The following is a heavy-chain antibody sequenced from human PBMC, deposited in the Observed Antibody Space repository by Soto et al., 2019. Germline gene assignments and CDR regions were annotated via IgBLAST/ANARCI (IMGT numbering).Heavy chain of an antibody. V-gene: IGHV1-18*01. CDR1: GYTFGHFY. J-gene: IGHJ4*02. CDR2: ISPHNRNT. CDR3: ARDEGGYDILTGYYKAHHFDQ. Sequence: QVQLVQSGAEVKRPGDSVKVSCQASGYTFGHFYITWVRQAPGQGLEWMGAISPHNRNTNYAEKFRGRVTMITDTSTTTAYMELRSLRSDDTAVYYCARDEGGYDILTGYYKAHHFDQWGQGALVTVSS. D-gene: IGHD3-9*01.